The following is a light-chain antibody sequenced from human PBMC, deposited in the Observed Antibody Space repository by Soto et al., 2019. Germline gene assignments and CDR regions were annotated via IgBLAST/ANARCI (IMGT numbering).Light chain of an antibody. J-gene: IGLJ2*01. CDR1: TSNIGNNY. CDR3: GTWDSSLNAGV. Sequence: QSVLTQPPSVSAAPGQKVTISCSGSTSNIGNNYLSWYQQLPGTAPKLLIYDNNKRPSGISDRFSGAKSGTSATLGITGVQTGDDAAYYCGTWDSSLNAGVFGGGTKLTVL. V-gene: IGLV1-51*01. CDR2: DNN.